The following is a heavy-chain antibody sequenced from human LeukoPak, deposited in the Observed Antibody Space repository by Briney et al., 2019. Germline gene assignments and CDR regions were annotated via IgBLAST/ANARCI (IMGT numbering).Heavy chain of an antibody. J-gene: IGHJ4*02. CDR3: ALSQGCRGASCLPPHSFDY. Sequence: PSQTLSLTCTVSGGSISSGGYYWSWIRQHPGKGLEWIGYIYYSGSTYYNPSLRSRVTIFVDTSENQFSLKLSSVTVADTAIYYCALSQGCRGASCLPPHSFDYWGQGTLVTVSS. D-gene: IGHD2-15*01. CDR2: IYYSGST. V-gene: IGHV4-31*03. CDR1: GGSISSGGYY.